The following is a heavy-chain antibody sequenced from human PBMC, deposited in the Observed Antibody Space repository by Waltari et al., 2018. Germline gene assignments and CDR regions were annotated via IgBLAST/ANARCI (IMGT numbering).Heavy chain of an antibody. J-gene: IGHJ4*02. V-gene: IGHV3-7*01. CDR3: ARAYGSFDY. Sequence: EVQLVESGGGLVQPGGSLRLSCASSGFTFSSYWMNWVRQGPGKGLEGVANIKQDGSEKYYVDSVKGRFTISRDNAKNSLYLQMNSLRAEDTAVYYCARAYGSFDYWGQGTLVTVSS. CDR1: GFTFSSYW. D-gene: IGHD4-17*01. CDR2: IKQDGSEK.